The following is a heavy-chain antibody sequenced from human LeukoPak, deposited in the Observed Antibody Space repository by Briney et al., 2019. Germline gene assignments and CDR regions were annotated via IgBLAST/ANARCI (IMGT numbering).Heavy chain of an antibody. CDR1: GYSFTTYW. D-gene: IGHD4-17*01. Sequence: GESLQISCKGSGYSFTTYWIAWVRQMPGKGLEWMGIIYPGDADTRYSPSFQGQVTISADKSSSTAYLQWSSLKASDTAMYYCARQRGPTGAFDIWGQGTMVTVSS. CDR3: ARQRGPTGAFDI. J-gene: IGHJ3*02. V-gene: IGHV5-51*01. CDR2: IYPGDADT.